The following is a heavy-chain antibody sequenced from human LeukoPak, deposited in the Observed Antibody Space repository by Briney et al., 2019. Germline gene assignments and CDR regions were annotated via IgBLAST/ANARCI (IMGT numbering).Heavy chain of an antibody. CDR2: MNPNSGNT. D-gene: IGHD2-21*01. Sequence: ASVKVSCKASGYTFTSYDINWVRQATGQGLEWMGWMNPNSGNTGYAQKFQGRVTMTRNTSISTAYMELSSLRSEDTAVYYCARGYSRESYYYYYGMAVWGQGTTVTVSS. V-gene: IGHV1-8*01. CDR3: ARGYSRESYYYYYGMAV. J-gene: IGHJ6*02. CDR1: GYTFTSYD.